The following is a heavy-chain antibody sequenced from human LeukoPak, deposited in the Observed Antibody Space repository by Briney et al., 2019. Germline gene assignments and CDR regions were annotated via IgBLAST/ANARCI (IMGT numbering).Heavy chain of an antibody. J-gene: IGHJ4*01. CDR2: ISTYNGNT. Sequence: ASVKVSCKASGYIFTSYGIGWVRQAPGQGLEWMGWISTYNGNTNYVQRLQGRVTMTTDTPTNTVHMELRSLRSDDAAVYYCARVGYTSGCDHWGHGTLVTVSS. D-gene: IGHD3-3*01. CDR3: ARVGYTSGCDH. V-gene: IGHV1-18*01. CDR1: GYIFTSYG.